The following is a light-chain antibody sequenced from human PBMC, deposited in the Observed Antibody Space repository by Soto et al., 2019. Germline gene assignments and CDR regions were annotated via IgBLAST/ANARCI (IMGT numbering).Light chain of an antibody. CDR2: GAS. CDR3: QQHSHWPPWT. J-gene: IGKJ1*01. V-gene: IGKV3-11*01. CDR1: QSINYY. Sequence: EIVLTQSPATLSLSPGERATLSCRASQSINYYLAWYQQKPGQAPRLLIYGASNRATDIPARFSGSGSGTDFTLIISNLEPEDFAVYYCQQHSHWPPWTFGQGTRVEIQ.